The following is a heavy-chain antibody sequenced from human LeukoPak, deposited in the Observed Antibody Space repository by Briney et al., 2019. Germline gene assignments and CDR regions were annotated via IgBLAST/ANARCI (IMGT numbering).Heavy chain of an antibody. J-gene: IGHJ4*02. D-gene: IGHD2-15*01. Sequence: PGGSLRLSCAASGFTFDSYTMNWVRQAPGKGLEWVSYISGGSSYIYYADSVKGRFTISRDNAKNSLYLQMNSLRADDTAVYYCARDPFNCSGGRCYYYDYWGQGTLVTVSS. V-gene: IGHV3-21*01. CDR1: GFTFDSYT. CDR2: ISGGSSYI. CDR3: ARDPFNCSGGRCYYYDY.